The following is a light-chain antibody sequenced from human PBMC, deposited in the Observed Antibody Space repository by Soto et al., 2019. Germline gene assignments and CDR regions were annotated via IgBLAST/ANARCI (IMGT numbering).Light chain of an antibody. CDR3: QTWSTGIRV. CDR1: SGHSSYA. V-gene: IGLV4-69*01. J-gene: IGLJ3*02. Sequence: QPVLTQSPSASASLGASVKLTFTLSSGHSSYAIAWHQQQPEKGPRYLMKLNSDGSHSKGDGIPDRFSGSSSGTERYLTISSLQSEDEADYYCQTWSTGIRVFGGGTQLTVL. CDR2: LNSDGSH.